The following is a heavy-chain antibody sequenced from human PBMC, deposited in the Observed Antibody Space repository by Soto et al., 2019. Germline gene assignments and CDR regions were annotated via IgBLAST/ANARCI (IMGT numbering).Heavy chain of an antibody. CDR1: GFTFSSYS. V-gene: IGHV3-21*04. J-gene: IGHJ3*02. Sequence: WGSLRISCAASGFTFSSYSMNWVRQAPGKGLEWVSSISSSSSYIYYEDSVKGRFTISRDRSKNTVYLQMNSLTAGDTAVYYCAKATATGGGAFDICGQGTMVTVSS. CDR3: AKATATGGGAFDI. D-gene: IGHD2-8*02. CDR2: ISSSSSYI.